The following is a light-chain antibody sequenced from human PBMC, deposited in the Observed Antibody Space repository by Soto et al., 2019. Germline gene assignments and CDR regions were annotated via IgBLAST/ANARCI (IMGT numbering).Light chain of an antibody. CDR2: GAS. Sequence: IVMTQSPATLSVSPGERATLSCRASQSVSNNLAWYQHRPGQAPRLLIYGASSRAPGVPDRFSGSGSGADFTLTISRLEPEDFAVYYCQQYGSSPLTFGGGTKVDIK. CDR3: QQYGSSPLT. J-gene: IGKJ4*01. V-gene: IGKV3-20*01. CDR1: QSVSNN.